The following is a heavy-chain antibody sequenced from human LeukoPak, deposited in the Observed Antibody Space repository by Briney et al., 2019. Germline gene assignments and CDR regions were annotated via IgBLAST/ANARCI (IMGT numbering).Heavy chain of an antibody. V-gene: IGHV1-46*01. Sequence: ASVKVSCKASGYTFTSYYMHWVRQAPGQGLEWMGIINPSGGSTSYAQKFQGRVTMTRDMSTSTVYMEPSTLRSEDTAVYYCAVLYGSGSYYYYYMDVWGKGTTVTVSS. CDR3: AVLYGSGSYYYYYMDV. J-gene: IGHJ6*03. CDR1: GYTFTSYY. D-gene: IGHD3-10*01. CDR2: INPSGGST.